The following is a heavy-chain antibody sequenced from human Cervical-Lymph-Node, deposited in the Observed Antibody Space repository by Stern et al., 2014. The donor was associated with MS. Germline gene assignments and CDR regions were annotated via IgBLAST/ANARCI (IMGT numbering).Heavy chain of an antibody. CDR3: ARSYCSGGSCSLLFDY. Sequence: QVQLGQSGAEVKKPGASVKVSCKASGYTFTSYYMHWVRQAPGQGLEWMGIINPSGGRTSYAQKFQGRVTMTRDTSTSTVYMELSSLRSEDTAVFYCARSYCSGGSCSLLFDYWGQGTLVPVSS. CDR1: GYTFTSYY. J-gene: IGHJ4*02. CDR2: INPSGGRT. D-gene: IGHD2-15*01. V-gene: IGHV1-46*03.